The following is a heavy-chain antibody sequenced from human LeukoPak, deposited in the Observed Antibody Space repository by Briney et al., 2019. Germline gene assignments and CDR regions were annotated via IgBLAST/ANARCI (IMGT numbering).Heavy chain of an antibody. Sequence: PGGSLRLSCAASGFIFSSYGMHWVRQPPGKGLEWVAFIRSDGSDTYSAASVKGRFTISRDNSKNTLWLQMNSLRAEDTAVYYCAKHDNSSDFWGQGTLVTVSS. J-gene: IGHJ4*02. CDR1: GFIFSSYG. V-gene: IGHV3-30*02. CDR2: IRSDGSDT. D-gene: IGHD2/OR15-2a*01. CDR3: AKHDNSSDF.